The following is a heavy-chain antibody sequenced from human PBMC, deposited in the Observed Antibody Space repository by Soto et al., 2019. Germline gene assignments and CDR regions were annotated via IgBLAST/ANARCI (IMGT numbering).Heavy chain of an antibody. J-gene: IGHJ1*01. CDR1: GYTFTSYD. V-gene: IGHV1-8*01. Sequence: ASVKVSCKASGYTFTSYDINWVRQATGQGLEWMGWMNPNSGNTGYAQKFQGRVTMTRDTSTSTAYMELSSLRSEDTAVYYCARGVDGDSAEYFQHWGQGTLVTVSS. D-gene: IGHD4-17*01. CDR3: ARGVDGDSAEYFQH. CDR2: MNPNSGNT.